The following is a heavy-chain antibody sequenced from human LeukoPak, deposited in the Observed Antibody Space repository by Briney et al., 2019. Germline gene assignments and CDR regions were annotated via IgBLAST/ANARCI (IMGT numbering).Heavy chain of an antibody. Sequence: GGSLRLSCAASGFAFRYFAMSWVRQAPGKGLEWVGNIRQDDSEKNYVDSVKGRFTISRDNSKNTLYLQMNSLRAEDTAGYYCAREDSLVGAYDYWGQGTLVTVSS. V-gene: IGHV3-7*01. D-gene: IGHD1-26*01. J-gene: IGHJ4*02. CDR3: AREDSLVGAYDY. CDR1: GFAFRYFA. CDR2: IRQDDSEK.